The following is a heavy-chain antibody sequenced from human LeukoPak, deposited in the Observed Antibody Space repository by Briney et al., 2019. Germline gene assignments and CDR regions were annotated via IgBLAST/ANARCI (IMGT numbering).Heavy chain of an antibody. CDR2: IYYSGST. J-gene: IGHJ5*02. V-gene: IGHV4-39*01. CDR3: ARHLLPSSRVVDWFDP. CDR1: GGSISSSSYY. Sequence: SETLSLTCTVSGGSISSSSYYWGWIRQPPGKGLEWMGSIYYSGSTYYNPSLKSRVTISVDTSKNQFSLKLSSVTAADTAVYYCARHLLPSSRVVDWFDPWGQGTLVTVSS. D-gene: IGHD2-2*01.